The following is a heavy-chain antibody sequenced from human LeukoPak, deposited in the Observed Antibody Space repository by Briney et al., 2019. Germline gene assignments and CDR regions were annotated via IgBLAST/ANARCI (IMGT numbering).Heavy chain of an antibody. CDR2: INTNTGNP. D-gene: IGHD6-19*01. Sequence: ASVKVSCKASGYTFTSYGISWVRQAPGQGPEWMGWINTNTGNPTYAQGFTGRFVFSLDTSVSTTYLQISSLKADDTAVYYCARASGSGWYDYWGQGTLVTVSS. V-gene: IGHV7-4-1*02. J-gene: IGHJ4*02. CDR3: ARASGSGWYDY. CDR1: GYTFTSYG.